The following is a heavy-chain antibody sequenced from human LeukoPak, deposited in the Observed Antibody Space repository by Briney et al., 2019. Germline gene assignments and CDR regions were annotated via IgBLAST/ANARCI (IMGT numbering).Heavy chain of an antibody. CDR1: GYTFTGYY. CDR2: INPNSGNT. CDR3: ARALGRNRNYFDY. Sequence: ASVKLSCKASGYTFTGYYMHWVRQAPGQGLEWMGWINPNSGNTGYAQKFQGRGTMTRNTSISTAYMELSSLRSEDTAVYYCARALGRNRNYFDYWGQGTLVTVSS. D-gene: IGHD3-10*01. V-gene: IGHV1-8*02. J-gene: IGHJ4*02.